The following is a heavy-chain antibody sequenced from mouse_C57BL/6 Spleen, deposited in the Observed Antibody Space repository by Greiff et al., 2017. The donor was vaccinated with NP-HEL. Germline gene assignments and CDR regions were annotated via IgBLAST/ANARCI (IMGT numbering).Heavy chain of an antibody. CDR3: ARWNDGYYGGLAY. CDR1: GYTFTSYG. Sequence: QVQLQQSGAELARPGASVKLSCKASGYTFTSYGISWVKQRTGQGLEWIGEIYPRSGNTYYNEKFKGKATLTADKSSSTAYMELRSLTSEDSAVYFCARWNDGYYGGLAYWGQGTLVTVSA. J-gene: IGHJ3*01. D-gene: IGHD2-3*01. V-gene: IGHV1-81*01. CDR2: IYPRSGNT.